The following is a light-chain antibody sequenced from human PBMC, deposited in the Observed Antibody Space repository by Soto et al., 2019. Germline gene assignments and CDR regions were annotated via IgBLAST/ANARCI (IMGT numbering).Light chain of an antibody. CDR3: QQYNSDYT. CDR1: QSINNC. CDR2: DAS. V-gene: IGKV1-5*01. J-gene: IGKJ2*01. Sequence: DIQMTQSPSTLSAFVGDRVTITCRASQSINNCLAWYQQKPVAAPKLLIYDASSLQSGVPSRFSGSGSGTDFTLTISSLQPDDFATYYCQQYNSDYTFGQGTRL.